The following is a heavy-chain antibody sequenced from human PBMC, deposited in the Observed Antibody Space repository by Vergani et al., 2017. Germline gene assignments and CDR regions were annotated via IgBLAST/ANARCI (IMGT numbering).Heavy chain of an antibody. CDR1: GGSISSYY. CDR3: ARDSGDYGDYGMED. V-gene: IGHV4-59*01. D-gene: IGHD4-17*01. J-gene: IGHJ4*02. Sequence: QVQLQESGPGLVKPSETLSLTCTVSGGSISSYYWSWIRQPPGKGLEWIGYIYYSGSTNYNPSLKSRVTISVDTSKNQFSLKLSSVTAADTAVYYCARDSGDYGDYGMEDWGQGTLVTVSS. CDR2: IYYSGST.